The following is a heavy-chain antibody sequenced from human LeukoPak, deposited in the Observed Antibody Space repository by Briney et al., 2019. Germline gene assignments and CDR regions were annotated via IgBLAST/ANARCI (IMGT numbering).Heavy chain of an antibody. D-gene: IGHD3-22*01. CDR2: INPNSGGT. CDR1: GDTFTGYY. Sequence: GASVKVSCKASGDTFTGYYMHWVRQAPGQGLEWMGWINPNSGGTNYAQKFQGRVTMTRDTSISTAYMELSRLRSDDTAVYYCARDARHYYDSSGYPNWFDPWGQGTLVTVSS. V-gene: IGHV1-2*02. J-gene: IGHJ5*02. CDR3: ARDARHYYDSSGYPNWFDP.